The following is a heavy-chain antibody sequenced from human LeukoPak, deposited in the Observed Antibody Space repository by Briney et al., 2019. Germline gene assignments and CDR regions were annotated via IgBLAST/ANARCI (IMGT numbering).Heavy chain of an antibody. CDR1: GFTFSSHA. CDR3: VKDYQVGNSPAFGDY. D-gene: IGHD1-26*01. CDR2: LIENGATT. V-gene: IGHV3-23*01. Sequence: GGSLRLSCAASGFTFSSHAISWVRRAPGKGLEWVSGLIENGATTYYADSVKGRFTISRDNSRNTMYLQMNSLRVEDTAVYYCVKDYQVGNSPAFGDYWGQGTLVTISS. J-gene: IGHJ4*02.